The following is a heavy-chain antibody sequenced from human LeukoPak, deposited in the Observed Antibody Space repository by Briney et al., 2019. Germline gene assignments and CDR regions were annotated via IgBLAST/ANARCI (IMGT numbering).Heavy chain of an antibody. J-gene: IGHJ4*02. Sequence: GGSLRPSCVASGFTFSGYNMNWVRQAPGKGLEWVSYISSSGSTIYYADSVKGRFTISRDNAKNSLYLQMNSLRAEDTAVYYCAKDLYLTGYSFDYWGQGTLVTVSS. D-gene: IGHD3-9*01. CDR2: ISSSGSTI. V-gene: IGHV3-48*01. CDR1: GFTFSGYN. CDR3: AKDLYLTGYSFDY.